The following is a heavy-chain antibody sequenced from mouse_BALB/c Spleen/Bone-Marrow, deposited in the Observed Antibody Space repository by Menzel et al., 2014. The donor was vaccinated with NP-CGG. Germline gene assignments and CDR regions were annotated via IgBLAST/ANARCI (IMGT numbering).Heavy chain of an antibody. CDR2: IRNKPNGHTT. CDR3: ARAGHYYAMDY. V-gene: IGHV7-3*02. J-gene: IGHJ4*01. CDR1: GFTFTDYY. Sequence: EVMLVESGGGLVQPGGSLRLSCATSGFTFTDYYMSWVRQPPGKALEWLGFIRNKPNGHTTEYSASVKGRFTISRDNSQSILYLQMNTLRAEDSATYYCARAGHYYAMDYWGQGTSVTVSS.